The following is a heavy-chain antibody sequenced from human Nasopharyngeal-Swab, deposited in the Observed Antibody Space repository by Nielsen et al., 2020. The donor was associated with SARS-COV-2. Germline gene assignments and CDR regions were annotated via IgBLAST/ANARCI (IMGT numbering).Heavy chain of an antibody. D-gene: IGHD5-24*01. J-gene: IGHJ5*02. CDR3: ARRAARDGYNYEVDP. CDR1: GYTFTSNW. V-gene: IGHV5-51*01. CDR2: IYPGNSDT. Sequence: GESLKISCKASGYTFTSNWIAWVRQMPGKGLEWMGSIYPGNSDTRYSPAFHGRITMSADKSINTAYLQWTSLRASDTAVYFCARRAARDGYNYEVDPWGQGTLVTVSS.